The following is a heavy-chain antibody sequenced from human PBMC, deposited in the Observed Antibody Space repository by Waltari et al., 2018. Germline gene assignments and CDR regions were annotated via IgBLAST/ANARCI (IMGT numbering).Heavy chain of an antibody. J-gene: IGHJ6*03. CDR1: GGSFSGYY. CDR3: ARVRSYDSSGWATYYYYYMDV. V-gene: IGHV4-34*01. CDR2: INHSGST. D-gene: IGHD3-22*01. Sequence: QVQLQQWGAGLLKPSETLSLTCAVYGGSFSGYYWSWIRQPPGKGLEWIGEINHSGSTNYNPYLKSRVTISVDTSKNQFSLKLSSVTAADTAVYYCARVRSYDSSGWATYYYYYMDVWGKGTTVTVSS.